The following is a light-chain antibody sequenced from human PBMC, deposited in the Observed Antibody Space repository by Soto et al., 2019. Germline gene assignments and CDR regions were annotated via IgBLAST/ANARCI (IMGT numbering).Light chain of an antibody. CDR1: QSVSSN. Sequence: EIVMTQSPVTLSVSPGERVTLSCRASQSVSSNLAWYQQKPGQAPSLLIYGAFTRATGIPARFSGTGSGTEFTLTISSLQSEDVATYYCLKYNSAPFAFGPGTRVEIK. CDR3: LKYNSAPFA. CDR2: GAF. J-gene: IGKJ3*01. V-gene: IGKV3-15*01.